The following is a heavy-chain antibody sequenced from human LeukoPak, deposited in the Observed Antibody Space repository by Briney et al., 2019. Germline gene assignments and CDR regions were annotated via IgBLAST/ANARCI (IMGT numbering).Heavy chain of an antibody. CDR3: ARDRCSSTSCYYPAHYGMDV. CDR1: GFTVSSSY. D-gene: IGHD2-2*01. V-gene: IGHV3-53*01. CDR2: FYRGDST. Sequence: GGSLRLSCAASGFTVSSSYMYWVRQAPGKGLEWVSFFYRGDSTYYAESVRGRFTISRDNSKNTLYLLMNSLIPEDTAVYYCARDRCSSTSCYYPAHYGMDVWGQGTTVTVSS. J-gene: IGHJ6*02.